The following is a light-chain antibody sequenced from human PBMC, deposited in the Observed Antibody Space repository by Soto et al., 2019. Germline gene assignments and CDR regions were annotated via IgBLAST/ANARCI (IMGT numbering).Light chain of an antibody. Sequence: QSVLTQPPSVSAAPGQKVTISCSGSSSNIGSNYVSWYQQLPGTAPKLLIYDNNKRPSGIPDRFSGSKSDTSATLGITGLQTGDEADYYCGTWDSSLSAVVFGGGTKVTVL. CDR1: SSNIGSNY. CDR3: GTWDSSLSAVV. V-gene: IGLV1-51*01. CDR2: DNN. J-gene: IGLJ2*01.